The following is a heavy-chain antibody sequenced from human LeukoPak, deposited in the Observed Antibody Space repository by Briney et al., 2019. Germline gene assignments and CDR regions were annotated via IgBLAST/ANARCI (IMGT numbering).Heavy chain of an antibody. CDR3: ARDSRGRVRGVITYYFDY. CDR1: GGSFSGYY. D-gene: IGHD3-10*01. CDR2: INHSGST. V-gene: IGHV4-34*01. Sequence: SETLSLTCAVYGGSFSGYYWSWIRQPPGKGLEWIGEINHSGSTNYNPSLKSRVTMSVDTSKNQFSLKLSSVTAADTAVYYCARDSRGRVRGVITYYFDYWGQGTLVTVSS. J-gene: IGHJ4*02.